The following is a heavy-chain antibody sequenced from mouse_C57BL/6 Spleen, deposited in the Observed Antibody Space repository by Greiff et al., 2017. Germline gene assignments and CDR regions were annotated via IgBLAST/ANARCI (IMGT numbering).Heavy chain of an antibody. CDR1: GYTFTSYW. V-gene: IGHV1-61*01. D-gene: IGHD2-1*01. Sequence: LQQPGAELVRPGSSVKLSCKASGYTFTSYWMDWVKQRPGQGLEWIGNIYPSDSETHYNQKFKDKATLTVDKSSSTAYMQLSSLTSEDSAVYYCARRYGNYVWYFDVWGTGTTVTVSS. J-gene: IGHJ1*03. CDR2: IYPSDSET. CDR3: ARRYGNYVWYFDV.